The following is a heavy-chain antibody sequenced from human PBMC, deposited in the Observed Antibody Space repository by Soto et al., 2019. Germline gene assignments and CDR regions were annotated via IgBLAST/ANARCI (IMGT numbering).Heavy chain of an antibody. V-gene: IGHV3-7*01. CDR2: IKKDGSQK. Sequence: EVQLVESGGDLVQPGGSLRLSCAASGFTFSHYWMTWVRQAPGKGLEWVANIKKDGSQKNYVDTVKGRFTVSRDNAKNSLYLQMNGLRAEDTAMHFFARSGSEVDYWGQGILVIVSS. J-gene: IGHJ4*02. CDR1: GFTFSHYW. D-gene: IGHD3-10*01. CDR3: ARSGSEVDY.